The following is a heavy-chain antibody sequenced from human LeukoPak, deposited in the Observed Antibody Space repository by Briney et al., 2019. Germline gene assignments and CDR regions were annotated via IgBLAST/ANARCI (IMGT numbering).Heavy chain of an antibody. J-gene: IGHJ6*02. Sequence: ASVKVSCKASGYTFTSYDINWVRQATGQGLEWMGWMNPNSGNTGYAQKFQGRVTMTRNTSISTAYMELSSLRSEDTAVYYCARDMEGATTHGMDVWGQGTTVTVSS. CDR2: MNPNSGNT. CDR3: ARDMEGATTHGMDV. D-gene: IGHD1-26*01. V-gene: IGHV1-8*01. CDR1: GYTFTSYD.